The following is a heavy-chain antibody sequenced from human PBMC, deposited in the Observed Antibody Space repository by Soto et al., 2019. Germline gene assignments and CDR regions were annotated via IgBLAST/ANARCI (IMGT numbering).Heavy chain of an antibody. J-gene: IGHJ3*02. D-gene: IGHD3-9*01. Sequence: QLQQWGAGLLKPSETLSLTCVVSGGSFSTYYYNWSRQSPGKGLEWIGEINHSGSNNYSPAPKSRGTMSLDTSKNQFSLKLTSMTAADTAVYYCARGGSNDWQVAFDIWGQGTMVTFSS. CDR1: GGSFSTYY. CDR2: INHSGSN. CDR3: ARGGSNDWQVAFDI. V-gene: IGHV4-34*01.